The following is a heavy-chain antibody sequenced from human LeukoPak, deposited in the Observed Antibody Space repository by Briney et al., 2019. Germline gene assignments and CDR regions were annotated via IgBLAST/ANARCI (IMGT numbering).Heavy chain of an antibody. J-gene: IGHJ4*02. CDR1: GFTFSSQS. CDR3: AKAWALLNY. D-gene: IGHD3-10*01. Sequence: PGGSLGLSCAASGFTFSSQSMSWVRQAPGKGLEWVSSISSSGGSTYYADSVKGRFTISRDNSKNTLYLQMNSLRAEDTAVYYCAKAWALLNYWGQGTLVTVSS. V-gene: IGHV3-23*01. CDR2: ISSSGGST.